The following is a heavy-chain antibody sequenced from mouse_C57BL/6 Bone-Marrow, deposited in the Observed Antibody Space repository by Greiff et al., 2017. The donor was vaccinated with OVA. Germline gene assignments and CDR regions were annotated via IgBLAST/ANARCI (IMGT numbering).Heavy chain of an antibody. CDR2: IDHSDSYT. CDR3: ARLPFYYYGSSYYAMDY. J-gene: IGHJ4*01. CDR1: GYTFTSYW. V-gene: IGHV1-69*01. Sequence: QVQLQQPGAELVMPGASVKLSCKASGYTFTSYWMHWVKQRPGQGLEWIGEIDHSDSYTNYNQKFKGKSTLTVDKSSSTAYMQLSSLTSEDSAVYYCARLPFYYYGSSYYAMDYWGQGTSVTVSS. D-gene: IGHD1-1*01.